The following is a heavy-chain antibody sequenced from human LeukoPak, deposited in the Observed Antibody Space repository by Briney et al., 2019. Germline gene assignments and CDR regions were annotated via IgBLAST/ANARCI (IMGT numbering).Heavy chain of an antibody. Sequence: SETLSLTCTVSGGSISSSSYYWGWIRQPPGKGLEWIGSIYYSGSTYYNPSLKSRVTISVDTSKNQFSLKLSSVTAADTAVYYCASNLYYYDSSGYYSFYYFDYWGQGTLVTVSS. V-gene: IGHV4-39*07. CDR2: IYYSGST. J-gene: IGHJ4*02. D-gene: IGHD3-22*01. CDR1: GGSISSSSYY. CDR3: ASNLYYYDSSGYYSFYYFDY.